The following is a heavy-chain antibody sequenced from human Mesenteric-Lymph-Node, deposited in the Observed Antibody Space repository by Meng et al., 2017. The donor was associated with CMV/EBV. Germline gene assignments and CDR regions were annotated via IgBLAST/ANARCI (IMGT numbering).Heavy chain of an antibody. CDR3: AREGSSGYYYDY. D-gene: IGHD3-22*01. CDR1: GGSFSGYY. CDR2: INHSGST. J-gene: IGHJ4*02. Sequence: SETLSLTCAVYGGSFSGYYWSWIRQPPGKGLEWIGEINHSGSTNYNPSLKSRVAISVDTSKNQFSLKLSSVTAADTAVYYCAREGSSGYYYDYWGQGTLVTVSS. V-gene: IGHV4-34*01.